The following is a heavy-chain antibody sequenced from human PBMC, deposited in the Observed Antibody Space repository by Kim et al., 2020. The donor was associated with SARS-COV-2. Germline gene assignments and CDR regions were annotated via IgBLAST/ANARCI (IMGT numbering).Heavy chain of an antibody. CDR1: GFTFSGHW. J-gene: IGHJ4*02. V-gene: IGHV3-7*03. CDR2: IKQDGSEK. D-gene: IGHD6-13*01. Sequence: GGSLRLSCVASGFTFSGHWMSCVRQTPGKGLEWVANIKQDGSEKCYVYSVKGRFTISRDNAKNSLYLQMNDLRAEDTALYYCGRDPRFLAAAGTKVLDYWGQGTLVTVSS. CDR3: GRDPRFLAAAGTKVLDY.